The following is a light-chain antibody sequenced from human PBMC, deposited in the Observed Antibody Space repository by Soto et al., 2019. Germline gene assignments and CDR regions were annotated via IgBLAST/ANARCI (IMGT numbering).Light chain of an antibody. CDR2: DAS. Sequence: ETVLTQSPATLSLSPGERATLSCRASQNIDMYLAWYQQKPGQAPRLLIYDASNRATGIPARFSGSGSGTDFTLTISSLEPEDFALYYCQQRKYWPPLTFGQRTRLDIK. CDR3: QQRKYWPPLT. V-gene: IGKV3-11*01. J-gene: IGKJ5*01. CDR1: QNIDMY.